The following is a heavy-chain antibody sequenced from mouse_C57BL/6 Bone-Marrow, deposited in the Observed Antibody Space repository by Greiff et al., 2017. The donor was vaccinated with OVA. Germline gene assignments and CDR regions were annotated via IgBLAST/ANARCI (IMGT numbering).Heavy chain of an antibody. D-gene: IGHD2-5*01. CDR2: ISSGGDYI. Sequence: EVKVVESGEGLVKPGGSLKLSCAASGFTFSSYAMSWVRQTPEKRLEWVAYISSGGDYIYYADTVKGRFTISRDNARNTLYLQMSSLKSEDTAMYYCTRDHYSNSGFAYWGQGTLVTVSA. CDR3: TRDHYSNSGFAY. V-gene: IGHV5-9-1*02. CDR1: GFTFSSYA. J-gene: IGHJ3*01.